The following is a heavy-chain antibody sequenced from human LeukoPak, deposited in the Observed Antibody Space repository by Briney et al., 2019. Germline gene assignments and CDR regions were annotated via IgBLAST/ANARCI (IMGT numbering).Heavy chain of an antibody. CDR1: GGSFSGYY. Sequence: SETLSLTCAVYGGSFSGYYLSWIRQPPGKGLEWIGEINHSGSTNYNPSLKSRVTISVDTSKNQFSLKLSSVTAADTAVYYSASGLRYFDWLSGLFDWGQGTLVTVSS. CDR3: ASGLRYFDWLSGLFD. J-gene: IGHJ4*02. CDR2: INHSGST. D-gene: IGHD3-9*01. V-gene: IGHV4-34*01.